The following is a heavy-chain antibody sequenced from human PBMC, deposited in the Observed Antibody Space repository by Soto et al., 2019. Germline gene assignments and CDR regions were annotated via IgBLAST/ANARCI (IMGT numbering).Heavy chain of an antibody. D-gene: IGHD3-22*01. Sequence: LILSFPTSGFAFDNACINWVLPAPWRGLEWVGRIKSKTLGGTSDFAAAVRGRFAITRDDSRNIVYMQMNSLNIEDTAVYYCTTDSYSTMITVRFEYWGHGTLVTVSS. V-gene: IGHV3-15*07. CDR1: GFAFDNAC. CDR2: IKSKTLGGTS. J-gene: IGHJ4*01. CDR3: TTDSYSTMITVRFEY.